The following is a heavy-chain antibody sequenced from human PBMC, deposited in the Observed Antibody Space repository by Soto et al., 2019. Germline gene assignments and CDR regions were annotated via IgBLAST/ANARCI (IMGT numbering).Heavy chain of an antibody. CDR1: GDTFSTYT. CDR3: AREVLVLVPTTVTSDYYFYAMDV. J-gene: IGHJ6*02. D-gene: IGHD2-2*01. CDR2: IIPRSATS. Sequence: QVQLVQSGAEVKKPGSSVKVSCKASGDTFSTYTITWMRQAPGQGLEWMGGIIPRSATSNYAQKLQGRVTITADESTSTAYMALSSLRSEDTAVYYCAREVLVLVPTTVTSDYYFYAMDVWGQGTTVTVSS. V-gene: IGHV1-69*12.